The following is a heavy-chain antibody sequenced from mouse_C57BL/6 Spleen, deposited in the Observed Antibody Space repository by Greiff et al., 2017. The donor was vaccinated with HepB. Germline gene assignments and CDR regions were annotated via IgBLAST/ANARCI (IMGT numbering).Heavy chain of an antibody. Sequence: DVKLVESGGGLVKPGGSLKLSCAASGFTFSSYAMSWVRQTPEKRLEWVATISDGGSYTYYPDNVKGRFTISRDNAKNNLYLQMSHLKSEDTAMYYCARGLLRYWGQGTTLTVSS. CDR3: ARGLLRY. V-gene: IGHV5-4*03. CDR1: GFTFSSYA. J-gene: IGHJ2*01. CDR2: ISDGGSYT. D-gene: IGHD2-1*01.